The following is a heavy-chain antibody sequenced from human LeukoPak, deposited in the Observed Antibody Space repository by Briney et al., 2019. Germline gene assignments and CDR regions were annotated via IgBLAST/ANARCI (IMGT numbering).Heavy chain of an antibody. V-gene: IGHV5-51*01. CDR3: AKGDGEFEY. J-gene: IGHJ4*02. Sequence: GESLRISCEASGYKFTSYWIGLMPQMPGKGLEWMGVIYPSDSDTRYNLSFEGQVTISADKSINTAYLQWSSLRPSDTAVYYCAKGDGEFEYWGQGTQVTVSS. CDR1: GYKFTSYW. CDR2: IYPSDSDT. D-gene: IGHD3-10*01.